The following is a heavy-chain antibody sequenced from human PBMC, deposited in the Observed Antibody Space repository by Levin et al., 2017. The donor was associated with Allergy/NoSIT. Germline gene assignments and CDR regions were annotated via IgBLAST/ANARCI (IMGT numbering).Heavy chain of an antibody. D-gene: IGHD4-17*01. CDR2: ISTGSSYK. CDR3: ARDQRGTVTSFDY. J-gene: IGHJ4*02. V-gene: IGHV3-21*01. CDR1: GFTFSSYS. Sequence: SGGSLRLSCAASGFTFSSYSMNWVRQAPGKGLEWVSSISTGSSYKYYPDSLKGRFTISRDNAKNSLYLQINSLGAEDTAVYYCARDQRGTVTSFDYWGQGTLVTVSS.